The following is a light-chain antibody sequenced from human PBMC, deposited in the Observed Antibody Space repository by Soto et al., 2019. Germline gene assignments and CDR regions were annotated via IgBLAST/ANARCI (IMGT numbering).Light chain of an antibody. J-gene: IGKJ1*01. CDR1: QSISSY. Sequence: DIQMTQSPSSLSASVGDRVTITCRASQSISSYLNWYQHKPGKAPKLLIYAASSLQTGVPSRFSGSRSGTDFALTISSLQRDDFATYYCQQTGSFPRTFGQGTKVDIK. V-gene: IGKV1-39*01. CDR3: QQTGSFPRT. CDR2: AAS.